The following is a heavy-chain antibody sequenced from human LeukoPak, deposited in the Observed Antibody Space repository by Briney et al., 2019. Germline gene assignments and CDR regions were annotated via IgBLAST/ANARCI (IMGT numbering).Heavy chain of an antibody. CDR3: AKDPKLGMNNWFDP. J-gene: IGHJ5*02. CDR1: GFSFSSYA. V-gene: IGHV3-23*01. D-gene: IGHD7-27*01. Sequence: PGGSLRLSCAASGFSFSSYAMSWVRQAPGEGLEWVSAISGSGGSTYYADSVKGRFTISRDNSKNTLYLQMNSLRAEDTAVYYCAKDPKLGMNNWFDPWGQGTLVTVSS. CDR2: ISGSGGST.